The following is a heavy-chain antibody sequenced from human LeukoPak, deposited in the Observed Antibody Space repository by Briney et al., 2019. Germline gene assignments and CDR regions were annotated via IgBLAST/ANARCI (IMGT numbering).Heavy chain of an antibody. CDR3: ATGSSRYYYYMDV. CDR1: GGSIRSNSSY. Sequence: PSETLSLTCTVSGGSIRSNSSYWGWIRQPPGKGLEWIGSIYFSGKSYYNPPLKSRVTISVDTSKNQFFLKLSSVTAADTAVYYCATGSSRYYYYMDVWGKGTTVTVSS. V-gene: IGHV4-39*01. D-gene: IGHD3-10*01. CDR2: IYFSGKS. J-gene: IGHJ6*03.